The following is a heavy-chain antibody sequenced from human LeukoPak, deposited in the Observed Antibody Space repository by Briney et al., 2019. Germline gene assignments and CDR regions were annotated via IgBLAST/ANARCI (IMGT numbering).Heavy chain of an antibody. CDR3: AKAPVTSCRGAYCYPFDS. CDR1: GFTFSNYL. V-gene: IGHV3-7*03. J-gene: IGHJ4*02. CDR2: IKADGSEK. D-gene: IGHD2-21*01. Sequence: GGSLRLSCAASGFTFSNYLMTWVRQAPGKGLEWVADIKADGSEKYYVDSVKGRFTILRDNAKNSLYLQMNSLRAEDAAVYFCAKAPVTSCRGAYCYPFDSWGQGTLVTVSS.